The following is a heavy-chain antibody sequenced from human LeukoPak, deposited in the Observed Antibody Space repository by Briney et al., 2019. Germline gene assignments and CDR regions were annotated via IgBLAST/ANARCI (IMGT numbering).Heavy chain of an antibody. Sequence: EGSLRLSCAASGFTFISYWMGWVRQAPGKRPEWVANMNIDGSEKYYADSVKGRFTISRDNARNSVYLQMNGLRVEDTAVYYCARGAAAPAPPGFDYWGRGTLVTVSS. D-gene: IGHD6-13*01. CDR1: GFTFISYW. J-gene: IGHJ4*01. CDR3: ARGAAAPAPPGFDY. V-gene: IGHV3-7*01. CDR2: MNIDGSEK.